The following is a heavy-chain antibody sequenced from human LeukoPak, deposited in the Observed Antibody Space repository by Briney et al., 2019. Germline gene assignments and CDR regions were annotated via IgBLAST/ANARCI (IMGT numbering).Heavy chain of an antibody. J-gene: IGHJ4*02. Sequence: KASETPSLACTVSGGSISSYYWSWIRQHPGKGLEWIGYIYYSGSTYYNPSLKSRVTISVDTSKNQFSLKLSSVTAADTAVYYCAREGRDGSGSYKFFFDYWGQGTLVTVSS. D-gene: IGHD3-10*01. CDR1: GGSISSYY. CDR3: AREGRDGSGSYKFFFDY. CDR2: IYYSGST. V-gene: IGHV4-59*06.